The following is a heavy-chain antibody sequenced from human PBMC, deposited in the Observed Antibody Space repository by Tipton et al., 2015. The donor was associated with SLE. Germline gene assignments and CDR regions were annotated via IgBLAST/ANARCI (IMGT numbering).Heavy chain of an antibody. D-gene: IGHD2-2*01. CDR3: AVYCSSTSCSFDY. J-gene: IGHJ4*02. CDR1: GGSISSGSYY. Sequence: TLSLTCAVYGGSISSGSYYWSWIRQPAGKGLEWIGRIYTSGSTNYNPSLKSRVTISVDTSKNHFSLKLSSVTAADTAVYYCAVYCSSTSCSFDYWGQGTLVTVSS. CDR2: IYTSGST. V-gene: IGHV4-61*02.